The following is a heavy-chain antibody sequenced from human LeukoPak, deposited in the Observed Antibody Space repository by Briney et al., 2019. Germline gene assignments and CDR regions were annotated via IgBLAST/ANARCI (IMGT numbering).Heavy chain of an antibody. CDR3: ATPLRPRGHYYFDY. J-gene: IGHJ4*02. CDR1: GFTFSSYA. CDR2: ISYDGSNK. V-gene: IGHV3-30-3*01. Sequence: GRSLRLSCAASGFTFSSYAMHWVRQAPGKGLEWVAVISYDGSNKYYADSVKGRFTISRDNSKNTLYLQMNSLRAEDTAVYYCATPLRPRGHYYFDYWGQGTLVTVSS.